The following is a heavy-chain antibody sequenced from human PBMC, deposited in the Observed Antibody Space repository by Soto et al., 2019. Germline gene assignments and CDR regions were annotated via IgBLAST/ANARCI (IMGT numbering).Heavy chain of an antibody. CDR1: GGSISSYY. Sequence: PSETLSLTCTVSGGSISSYYWSWIRQPPGKGLEWIGYIYYSGSTNYNPSLKSRVTISVDTSKNQFSLKLSSVTAADTAVYYCARSYSSTLENWFDPWGQETLVTVSS. CDR2: IYYSGST. D-gene: IGHD6-13*01. V-gene: IGHV4-59*01. J-gene: IGHJ5*02. CDR3: ARSYSSTLENWFDP.